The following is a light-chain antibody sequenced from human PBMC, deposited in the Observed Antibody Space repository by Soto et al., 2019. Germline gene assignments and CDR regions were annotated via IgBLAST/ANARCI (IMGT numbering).Light chain of an antibody. J-gene: IGKJ4*01. CDR3: QQRSNWPQLS. CDR2: DAS. V-gene: IGKV3-11*02. Sequence: EIVLTQSPATLSLSPGERATLSCRASQSVSRNLAWYQQRPGQAPRLLIYDASNRATGIPARFSGSGSGRDFTLTISSLEPEDFAVYYCQQRSNWPQLSFGGGTKVEIK. CDR1: QSVSRN.